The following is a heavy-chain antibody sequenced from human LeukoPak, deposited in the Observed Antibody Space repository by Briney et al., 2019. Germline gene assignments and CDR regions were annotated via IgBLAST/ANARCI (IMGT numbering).Heavy chain of an antibody. CDR2: IYHSGST. CDR3: ARQGVYKVSASPEGSYYMDV. V-gene: IGHV4-38-2*02. D-gene: IGHD6-13*01. Sequence: PSETLSLTCTVSGDSISSGYYWGWIRQPPGKGLEWIGNIYHSGSTYYNPSLKSRVTISVDTSKKQFSLKLSSVTAADTAVYYCARQGVYKVSASPEGSYYMDVWGKGTTVTVSS. J-gene: IGHJ6*03. CDR1: GDSISSGYY.